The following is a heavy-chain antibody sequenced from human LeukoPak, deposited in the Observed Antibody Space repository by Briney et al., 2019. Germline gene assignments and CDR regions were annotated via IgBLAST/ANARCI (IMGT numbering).Heavy chain of an antibody. J-gene: IGHJ3*02. D-gene: IGHD6-19*01. V-gene: IGHV1-69*13. CDR2: IIPIFGTA. Sequence: SVKVSCKASGGTFSSYAISWVRQAPGQGLEWMGGIIPIFGTANYAQKFQGRVTITADESTSTAYMELSSLRSEDTAVYYCARDGGQWPYHDAFDIWGQGTMVTVSS. CDR3: ARDGGQWPYHDAFDI. CDR1: GGTFSSYA.